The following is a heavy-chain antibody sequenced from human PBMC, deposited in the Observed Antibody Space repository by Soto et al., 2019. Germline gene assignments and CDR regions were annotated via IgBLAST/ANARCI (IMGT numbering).Heavy chain of an antibody. D-gene: IGHD6-13*01. CDR1: GGSISSSNW. J-gene: IGHJ4*02. CDR2: IYHSGST. Sequence: QVQLQESGPGLVKPSGTLSLTCAVSGGSISSSNWWSWVRQPPGKGLEWIGEIYHSGSTNYNPSLKSRVTITVGKSKDQFALKLSSVTAADTAVYYCASIGSSSRDFDYWGQGTLVTVSS. V-gene: IGHV4-4*02. CDR3: ASIGSSSRDFDY.